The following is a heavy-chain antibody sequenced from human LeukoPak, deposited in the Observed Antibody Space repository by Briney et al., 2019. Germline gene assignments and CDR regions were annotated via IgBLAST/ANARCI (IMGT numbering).Heavy chain of an antibody. Sequence: PGGSLRLSCAASGFTFTDYYMSWIRQAPGKGLEWVSYISSSSSYTNYADSVKGRFTISRDNAKNSPYLQMNSLRAEDTAVYFCARDQYGSGSYDYWGRGTLVTVSS. CDR3: ARDQYGSGSYDY. CDR1: GFTFTDYY. J-gene: IGHJ4*02. V-gene: IGHV3-11*05. CDR2: ISSSSSYT. D-gene: IGHD3-10*01.